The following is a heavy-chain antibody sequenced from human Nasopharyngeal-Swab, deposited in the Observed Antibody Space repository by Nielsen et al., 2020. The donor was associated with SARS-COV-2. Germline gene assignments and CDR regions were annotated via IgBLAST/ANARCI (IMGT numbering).Heavy chain of an antibody. Sequence: ASVKVSCKASGYTFTSYAMHWVRQAPGQRLEWMGWINAGNGNTKYSQKFQGRVTITRDTSASTAYMELSSLRYEDTAVYYCARQVVGYSSDWFDPWGQGTLVTVSS. V-gene: IGHV1-3*01. J-gene: IGHJ5*02. CDR2: INAGNGNT. D-gene: IGHD5-18*01. CDR3: ARQVVGYSSDWFDP. CDR1: GYTFTSYA.